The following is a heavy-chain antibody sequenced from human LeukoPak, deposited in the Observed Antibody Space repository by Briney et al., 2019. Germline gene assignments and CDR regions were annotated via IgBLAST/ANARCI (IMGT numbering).Heavy chain of an antibody. J-gene: IGHJ4*02. CDR3: AKAPHFDFWSGYSYYFDY. D-gene: IGHD3-3*01. V-gene: IGHV3-23*01. Sequence: GGSLRLSCSASNFILSTYAMSWARQAPGKGLDWVASLSGSGGNTYYAESVKGRFTISRDISRDTVYLQMNSLRAEDTAVYYCAKAPHFDFWSGYSYYFDYWGQGTLVTVSS. CDR1: NFILSTYA. CDR2: LSGSGGNT.